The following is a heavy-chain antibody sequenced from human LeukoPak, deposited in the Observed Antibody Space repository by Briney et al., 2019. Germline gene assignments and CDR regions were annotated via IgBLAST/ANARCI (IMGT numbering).Heavy chain of an antibody. CDR3: ARDTEAGLDY. J-gene: IGHJ4*02. D-gene: IGHD6-19*01. Sequence: SETLSLTCAVYDGSFSGYYCSWIRQPPGKGLEWIGEINHSGSANYNPSLKSRVTILLDTSKNQFSLNLSSVTAADTAVYYCARDTEAGLDYWGQGTLVTVSS. CDR1: DGSFSGYY. CDR2: INHSGSA. V-gene: IGHV4-34*01.